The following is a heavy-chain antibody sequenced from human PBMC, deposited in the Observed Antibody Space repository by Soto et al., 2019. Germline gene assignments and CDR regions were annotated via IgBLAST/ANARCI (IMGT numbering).Heavy chain of an antibody. CDR2: IYYSGST. CDR3: ARVRDNYDILTGYYHDAFDI. D-gene: IGHD3-9*01. V-gene: IGHV4-39*07. J-gene: IGHJ3*02. CDR1: GGSISSSSYY. Sequence: SETLSLTCTVSGGSISSSSYYWGWIRQPPGKGLEWIGSIYYSGSTNYNPSLKSRVTISVDTSKNQFSLKLSSVTAADTAVYYCARVRDNYDILTGYYHDAFDIWGQGTMVTVSS.